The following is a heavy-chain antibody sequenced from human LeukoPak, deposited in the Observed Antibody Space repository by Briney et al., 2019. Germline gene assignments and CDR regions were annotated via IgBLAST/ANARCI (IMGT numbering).Heavy chain of an antibody. V-gene: IGHV4-39*01. D-gene: IGHD3-9*01. CDR2: IYYSGST. CDR3: ATQLRYFDWTNLYYFDY. J-gene: IGHJ4*02. CDR1: GGSISSSSYY. Sequence: SETLSLTCTVSGGSISSSSYYWGWIRQPPGKGLEWIGSIYYSGSTYYNPSLKSRVTISVDTSKNQFSLKLSSVTAADTAVYYCATQLRYFDWTNLYYFDYWGQGTLVTASS.